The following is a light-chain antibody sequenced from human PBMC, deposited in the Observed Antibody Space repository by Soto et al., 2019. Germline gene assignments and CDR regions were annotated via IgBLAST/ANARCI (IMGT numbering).Light chain of an antibody. Sequence: QSALTQPASVSGSLGQSITISCTGTGSDVGSYKLVSWYQQHPGKAPKLIIFEGINRPSGVSNRFSGSKSDNTASLTISGLQAGDEADYYCCSYVGTWVFGGGTKVTVL. J-gene: IGLJ3*02. V-gene: IGLV2-23*01. CDR3: CSYVGTWV. CDR1: GSDVGSYKL. CDR2: EGI.